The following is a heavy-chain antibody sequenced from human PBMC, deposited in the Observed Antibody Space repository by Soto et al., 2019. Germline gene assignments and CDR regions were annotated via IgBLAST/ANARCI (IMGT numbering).Heavy chain of an antibody. Sequence: QVQLVQSGAEVKKPGSSVKVSCKASGGTFSSYTISWVRQAPGHGLEWMGRITPILGIANYAQRFQGRGTITADKSTSTAYMELSSLRSEDTAVYYCACHDYGDNELDYWGQGTLVTVSS. CDR1: GGTFSSYT. CDR2: ITPILGIA. CDR3: ACHDYGDNELDY. J-gene: IGHJ4*02. V-gene: IGHV1-69*02. D-gene: IGHD4-17*01.